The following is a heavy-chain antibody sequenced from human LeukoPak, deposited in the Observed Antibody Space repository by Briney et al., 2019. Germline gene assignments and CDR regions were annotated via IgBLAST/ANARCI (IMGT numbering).Heavy chain of an antibody. Sequence: PSETLSLTCTVSGGSISSYYWSWIRHPPGKGLEWVGYIYYSGSTNYNPSLKSRVTISVDTSKNQFSLKLSSVTAADTAVYYCAGSEAYYFDYWGQGTLVTVSS. CDR1: GGSISSYY. CDR3: AGSEAYYFDY. CDR2: IYYSGST. V-gene: IGHV4-59*01. J-gene: IGHJ4*02.